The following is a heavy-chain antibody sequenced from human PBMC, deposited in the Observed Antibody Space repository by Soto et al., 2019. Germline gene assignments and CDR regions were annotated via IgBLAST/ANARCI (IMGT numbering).Heavy chain of an antibody. J-gene: IGHJ6*02. D-gene: IGHD6-13*01. CDR3: ARGGQQLHGMDV. CDR2: ISSSGSTI. Sequence: QVQXVXSGXGXVXPGXXLXLSXAASGFTFSDYYMSWIRQXXGKGLEWVSYISSSGSTIYYADSVKGRFTISRDNAKNSLYLQMNSLRAEDTAVYYCARGGQQLHGMDVWGQGTTVTVSS. V-gene: IGHV3-11*01. CDR1: GFTFSDYY.